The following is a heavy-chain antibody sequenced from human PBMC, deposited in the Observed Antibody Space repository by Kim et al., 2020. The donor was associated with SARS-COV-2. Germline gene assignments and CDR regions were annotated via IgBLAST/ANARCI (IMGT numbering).Heavy chain of an antibody. J-gene: IGHJ6*01. V-gene: IGHV4-34*01. Sequence: SETLSLTCAVYGGSFSGYYWSWIRQPPGKGLEWIGEINHSGSTNYNPSLKSRVTISVDTSKNQFSLKLSSVTAADTAVYYCARKVAYCSSTSCRTNYYG. D-gene: IGHD2-2*01. CDR2: INHSGST. CDR1: GGSFSGYY. CDR3: ARKVAYCSSTSCRTNYYG.